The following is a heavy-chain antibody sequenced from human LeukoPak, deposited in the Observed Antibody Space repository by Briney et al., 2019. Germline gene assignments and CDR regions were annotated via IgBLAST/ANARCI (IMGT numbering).Heavy chain of an antibody. V-gene: IGHV3-64D*06. CDR1: GFTFSSYA. CDR3: VKDRGYNGNYFWTGDVVFDY. D-gene: IGHD1-7*01. Sequence: GGSLRLSCSASGFTFSSYAMHWVRQAPGKGLEYVSAISSNGGSTYYADSVKGRFTISRDNSKNTLYLQMSSLRAEDTAVYYCVKDRGYNGNYFWTGDVVFDYWGQGTLVTVSS. CDR2: ISSNGGST. J-gene: IGHJ4*02.